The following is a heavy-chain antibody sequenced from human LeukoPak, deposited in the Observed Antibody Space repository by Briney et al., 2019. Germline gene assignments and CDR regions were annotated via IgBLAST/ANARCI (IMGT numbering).Heavy chain of an antibody. V-gene: IGHV1-2*06. J-gene: IGHJ4*02. Sequence: ASVKVSCKASGYTFTNYYIHWVRQVPGQGLEWMGRINPNSGDTNYAQKFQGRVTMTRDTSITTAYMELSGLRSDDTAVYYCAKSQKGYFDYWGQGTLVTVSS. CDR3: AKSQKGYFDY. CDR1: GYTFTNYY. CDR2: INPNSGDT.